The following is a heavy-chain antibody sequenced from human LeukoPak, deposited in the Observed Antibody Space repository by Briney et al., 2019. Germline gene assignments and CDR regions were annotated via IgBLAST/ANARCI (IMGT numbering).Heavy chain of an antibody. CDR2: IYHSGST. Sequence: SETLSLTCIVSGYSISSGYYWGWIRQPPGKGLEWIGSIYHSGSTYYNPSLKSRVTISVDTSKNQFSLNLSSVTAADTALYFCARDIDDVGALFDFWGQGTLVTVSS. D-gene: IGHD1-26*01. CDR3: ARDIDDVGALFDF. CDR1: GYSISSGYY. J-gene: IGHJ4*02. V-gene: IGHV4-38-2*02.